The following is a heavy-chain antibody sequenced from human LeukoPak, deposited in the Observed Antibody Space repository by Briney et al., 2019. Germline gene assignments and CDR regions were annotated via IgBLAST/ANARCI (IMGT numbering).Heavy chain of an antibody. J-gene: IGHJ4*02. D-gene: IGHD2/OR15-2a*01. Sequence: PSETLSLTCAVYGGSFSGYYWSWIRQPPGKGLEWIGEINHSGSTNYNPSLKSQVTISVDTSKNQFSLKLSSVTAADTAVYYCASSAKKRPAPFLTDYWGQGTLVTVSS. V-gene: IGHV4-34*01. CDR3: ASSAKKRPAPFLTDY. CDR2: INHSGST. CDR1: GGSFSGYY.